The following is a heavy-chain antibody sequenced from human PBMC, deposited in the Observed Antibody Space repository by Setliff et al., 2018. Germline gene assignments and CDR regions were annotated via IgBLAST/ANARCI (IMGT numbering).Heavy chain of an antibody. CDR2: IKSKSEGGTT. Sequence: KPGGSLRLSCAASRFIFSSAWMSWVRQAPGKGLEWVGRIKSKSEGGTTDQAAPVKGRFTVSRDDSKNTLYLHMNSLKTEDTAMYYCTGGGHAFDIWGQGTMVTVSS. CDR1: RFIFSSAW. V-gene: IGHV3-15*01. D-gene: IGHD3-16*01. CDR3: TGGGHAFDI. J-gene: IGHJ3*02.